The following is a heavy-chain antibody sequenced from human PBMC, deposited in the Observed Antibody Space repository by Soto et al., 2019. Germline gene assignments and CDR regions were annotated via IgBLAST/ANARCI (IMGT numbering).Heavy chain of an antibody. CDR1: GGTFSSYA. D-gene: IGHD2-21*01. V-gene: IGHV1-69*01. CDR3: ARDGDCYNSYFDY. J-gene: IGHJ4*02. CDR2: IIPIFGTA. Sequence: QVQLVQSGAEVKKPGSSVKVSCKASGGTFSSYAISWVRQAPGQGHEWMRGIIPIFGTANYPQKFQGRVTITADESTSTAYMELSSLRSEDTAVYYCARDGDCYNSYFDYWGQGTLVTVSS.